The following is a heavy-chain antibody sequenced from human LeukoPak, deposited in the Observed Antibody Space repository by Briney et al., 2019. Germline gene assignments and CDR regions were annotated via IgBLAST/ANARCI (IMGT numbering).Heavy chain of an antibody. D-gene: IGHD2-21*01. CDR1: GGSIGSSSYY. V-gene: IGHV4-39*07. CDR2: IYYSGST. Sequence: PSETLSLTCTVSGGSIGSSSYYWGWIRQPPGKGLEWIGSIYYSGSTYYNPSLKSRVTISVDTSKNQFSLKLSSVTAADTAVYYCARARWSFGGFDYWGQGTLVTVSS. J-gene: IGHJ4*02. CDR3: ARARWSFGGFDY.